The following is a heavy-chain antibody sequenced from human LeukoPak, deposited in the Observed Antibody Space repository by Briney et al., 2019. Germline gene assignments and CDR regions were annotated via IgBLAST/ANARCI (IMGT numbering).Heavy chain of an antibody. CDR2: IYTSGST. D-gene: IGHD3-10*01. CDR1: GGSISSYY. V-gene: IGHV4-4*07. Sequence: SETLSLTCTVSGGSISSYYWSWIRQPAGKGLEWIGRIYTSGSTNYNPSLKSRVTMSVDTSKNQFSLKLSSVTAADTAVYYCARGGDWFGEWYYFDYWGQGTLVTVSS. J-gene: IGHJ4*02. CDR3: ARGGDWFGEWYYFDY.